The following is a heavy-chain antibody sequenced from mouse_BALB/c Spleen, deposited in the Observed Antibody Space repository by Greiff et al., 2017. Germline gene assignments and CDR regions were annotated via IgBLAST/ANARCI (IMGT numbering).Heavy chain of an antibody. CDR1: GYTFSSYW. Sequence: QVQLQQSGAELMKPGASVKISCKATGYTFSSYWIEWVKQRPGHGLEWIGEILPGSGSTNYNEKFKGKATFTADTSSNTAYMQLSSLTSEDSAVYYCASYDGLRGYAMDYWGQGTSVTVSA. CDR2: ILPGSGST. D-gene: IGHD2-3*01. V-gene: IGHV1-9*01. J-gene: IGHJ4*01. CDR3: ASYDGLRGYAMDY.